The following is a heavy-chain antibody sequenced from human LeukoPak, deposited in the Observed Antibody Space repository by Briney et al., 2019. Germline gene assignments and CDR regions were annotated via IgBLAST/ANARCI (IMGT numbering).Heavy chain of an antibody. CDR2: IYYSGST. CDR1: AGSISSYY. Sequence: PSETLSLTCTVSAGSISSYYWSWIRQPPGKGLEWIGYIYYSGSTNYNPSLQSRVTISLDTSKNQFSLKLTSVTAADTAVYYCARHGGVVRGEGSDAFDIWGQGTMVTVSS. CDR3: ARHGGVVRGEGSDAFDI. J-gene: IGHJ3*02. V-gene: IGHV4-59*08. D-gene: IGHD3-10*01.